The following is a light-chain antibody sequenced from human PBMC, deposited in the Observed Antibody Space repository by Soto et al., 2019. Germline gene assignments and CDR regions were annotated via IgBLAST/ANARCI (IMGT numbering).Light chain of an antibody. CDR2: AVS. Sequence: EIVLTQSPGTLSLSPGDRATLSCRASQSVRRSQLAWYQQRPGQAPSLLIYAVSTRANGIPDRFSGSGSGTDFTLTISRLEPDDFAVYYCQQYDTSWTFGQPTKVEI. CDR3: QQYDTSWT. J-gene: IGKJ1*01. CDR1: QSVRRSQ. V-gene: IGKV3-20*01.